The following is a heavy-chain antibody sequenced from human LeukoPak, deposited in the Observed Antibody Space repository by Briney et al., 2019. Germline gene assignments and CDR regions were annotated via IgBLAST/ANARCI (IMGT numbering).Heavy chain of an antibody. CDR3: ARGYRQFDY. J-gene: IGHJ4*02. V-gene: IGHV4-34*01. CDR1: GGSFSGYY. D-gene: IGHD3-16*02. Sequence: PSETLSLTCAVYGGSFSGYYWSWIRQPPGKGLEWIGEINHSGSTNYNPSLKSRVTISEDTSKNQFSLKLSSVTAADTAVYYCARGYRQFDYWGQGTLVTVSS. CDR2: INHSGST.